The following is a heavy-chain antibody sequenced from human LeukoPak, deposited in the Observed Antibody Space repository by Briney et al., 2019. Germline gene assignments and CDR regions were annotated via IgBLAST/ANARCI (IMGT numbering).Heavy chain of an antibody. V-gene: IGHV4-59*05. CDR2: IYYSGST. D-gene: IGHD3-3*01. Sequence: PSETLSLTCTVSGGSISSYYWSWIRQPPGKGLEWIGSIYYSGSTYYNPSLKSRVTISVDTSKNQFSLKLSSVTAADTAVYYCARRKTLHQTYYDFWSGYFGRFDPWGQGTLVTVSS. J-gene: IGHJ5*02. CDR3: ARRKTLHQTYYDFWSGYFGRFDP. CDR1: GGSISSYY.